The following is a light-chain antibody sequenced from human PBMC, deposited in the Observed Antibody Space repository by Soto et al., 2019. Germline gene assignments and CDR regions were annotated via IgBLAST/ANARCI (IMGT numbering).Light chain of an antibody. CDR3: AAWDDRLGGVV. CDR1: SSNIGSNY. V-gene: IGLV1-47*01. CDR2: RNN. J-gene: IGLJ2*01. Sequence: QSVLTQPPSASGTPGQRVTISCSGSSSNIGSNYVFWYQHLPGTAPKLLIYRNNQRPSGVPDRFSGSKSGTSAPLAISGLRFEDETDYYCAAWDDRLGGVVFRRGTKLTVL.